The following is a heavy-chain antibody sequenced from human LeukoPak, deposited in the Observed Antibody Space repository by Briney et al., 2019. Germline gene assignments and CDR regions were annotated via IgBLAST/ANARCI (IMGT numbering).Heavy chain of an antibody. J-gene: IGHJ4*02. D-gene: IGHD4-17*01. CDR1: GFTFRKYW. CDR3: ARETGSAVGSTDFDY. V-gene: IGHV3-30-3*01. Sequence: PGGSLRLSCAASGFTFRKYWMAWVRQAPGRGLEWVEVISYDGSNKYYADSVKGRFTISRDNSKNTLYLQMNSLRAEDTAVYYCARETGSAVGSTDFDYWGQGTLVTVSS. CDR2: ISYDGSNK.